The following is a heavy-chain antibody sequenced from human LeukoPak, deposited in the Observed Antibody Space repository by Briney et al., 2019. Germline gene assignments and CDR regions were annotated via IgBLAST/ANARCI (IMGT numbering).Heavy chain of an antibody. V-gene: IGHV4-38-2*02. J-gene: IGHJ6*03. Sequence: SETLSLTCTVSGYSISSGYYWGWIRQPPGKGLEWIGSIYHSGSTYYNPSLKSRVTISVDTSKNQFSLKLSSVTAADTAVYYCARVASGYSSGWPYYYYYYYMDVWGKGTTVTVSS. CDR2: IYHSGST. CDR1: GYSISSGYY. D-gene: IGHD6-19*01. CDR3: ARVASGYSSGWPYYYYYYYMDV.